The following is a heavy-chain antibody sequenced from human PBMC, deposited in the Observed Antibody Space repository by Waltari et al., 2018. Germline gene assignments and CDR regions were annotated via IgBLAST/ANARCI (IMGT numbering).Heavy chain of an antibody. CDR1: GGSISRSAYY. CDR2: IYPSGDT. V-gene: IGHV4-39*02. CDR3: ARRGDWLPLDAFDI. J-gene: IGHJ3*02. D-gene: IGHD2-15*01. Sequence: QVHLQESGPGLVKPSETLSLTCTVSGGSISRSAYYWVWLRQPPGKELEWIGSIYPSGDTYYHASLESRVRVSVDRSSNHFSMTLSSVTAADTAVYYCARRGDWLPLDAFDIWGQGTVVTVSS.